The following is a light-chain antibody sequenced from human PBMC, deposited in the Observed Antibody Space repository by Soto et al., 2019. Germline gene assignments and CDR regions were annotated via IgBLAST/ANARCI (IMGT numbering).Light chain of an antibody. V-gene: IGKV3-20*01. CDR3: QHYGSSPTWT. CDR2: GTS. J-gene: IGKJ1*01. Sequence: EIVLTQSPGTVSRSPGERATLSCRASQSVDSTYLAWYQQRPGQAPRLLIYGTSSRAPGIPDRFSGSGSGTYFTLTINRLEPEDFAVYYCQHYGSSPTWTCGQGTK. CDR1: QSVDSTY.